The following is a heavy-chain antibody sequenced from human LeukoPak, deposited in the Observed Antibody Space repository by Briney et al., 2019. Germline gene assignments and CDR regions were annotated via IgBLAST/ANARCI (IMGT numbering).Heavy chain of an antibody. J-gene: IGHJ6*03. D-gene: IGHD3-10*01. Sequence: SETLSLTCTVSGGSISSSSYYWGWIRQPPGKGLEWIGSIYYSGSTYYNPSLKSRVTISVDTSKNQFSLKLSSVTAADTAVYYCASGRDYYGSGSYPRSYYYYMDVWGKGTTVTVSS. CDR2: IYYSGST. CDR3: ASGRDYYGSGSYPRSYYYYMDV. V-gene: IGHV4-39*07. CDR1: GGSISSSSYY.